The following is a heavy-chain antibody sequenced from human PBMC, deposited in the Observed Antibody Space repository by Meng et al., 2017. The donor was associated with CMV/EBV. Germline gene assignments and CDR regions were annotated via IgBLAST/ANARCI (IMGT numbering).Heavy chain of an antibody. CDR2: IYYSGST. V-gene: IGHV4-39*07. Sequence: QLQVQEAGPGLVEPSDTLSRSCNGSGRSISSSSYYWGWIRQPPGKGLEWIGSIYYSGSTYYNPSLKSRVTISVDTSKNQFSLKLSSVTAADTAVYYCARGVVTMIVVYDPWGQGTLVTVSS. J-gene: IGHJ5*02. D-gene: IGHD3-22*01. CDR1: GRSISSSSYY. CDR3: ARGVVTMIVVYDP.